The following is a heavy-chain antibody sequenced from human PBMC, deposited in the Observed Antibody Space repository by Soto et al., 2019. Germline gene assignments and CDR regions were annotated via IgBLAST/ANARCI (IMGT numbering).Heavy chain of an antibody. Sequence: QVQLRESGPGLVKPSQTLSLTCTVSGGSIRSGGYNWSWIRQLPGKGLEWIGYIFHTGNTYYNPSLKSRVTISVDTSQNQFSLRLSSVTAADTALYYCARDLGKLITPAQWGQSVLVTVSS. J-gene: IGHJ1*01. V-gene: IGHV4-31*03. CDR3: ARDLGKLITPAQ. CDR1: GGSIRSGGYN. CDR2: IFHTGNT. D-gene: IGHD7-27*01.